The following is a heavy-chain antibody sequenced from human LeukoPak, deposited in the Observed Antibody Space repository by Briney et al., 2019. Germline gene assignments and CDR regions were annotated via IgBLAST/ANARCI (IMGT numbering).Heavy chain of an antibody. CDR1: GFTFGSYA. Sequence: GGSLRLSCAASGFTFGSYAMSWVRQAPGKGLEWVSTISGSGGSPYYADSVRGRFTISRDNSKNTLYLQMNSLRAEDTAVFYCAKAQHSSIWGYFDYWGQGTLVTVSS. CDR3: AKAQHSSIWGYFDY. CDR2: ISGSGGSP. D-gene: IGHD6-13*01. V-gene: IGHV3-23*01. J-gene: IGHJ4*02.